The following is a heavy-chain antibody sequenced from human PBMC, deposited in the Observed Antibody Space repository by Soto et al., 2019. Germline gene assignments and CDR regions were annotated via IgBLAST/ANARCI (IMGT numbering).Heavy chain of an antibody. V-gene: IGHV2-70*01. J-gene: IGHJ4*02. CDR1: GFSLSTSGMC. Sequence: SGPTLVNPTQTLTLTCTFSGFSLSTSGMCVSWIRQPPGKALEWLALIDWDDDKYYSTSLKTRLTISKDTSKNQVVLTMTNMDPVDTATYYCARTANDILTGYRHVDYWGQGTLVTVSS. D-gene: IGHD3-9*01. CDR2: IDWDDDK. CDR3: ARTANDILTGYRHVDY.